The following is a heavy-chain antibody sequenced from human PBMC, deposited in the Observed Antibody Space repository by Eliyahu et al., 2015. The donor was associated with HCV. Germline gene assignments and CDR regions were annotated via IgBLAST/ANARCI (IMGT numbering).Heavy chain of an antibody. D-gene: IGHD1-1*01. Sequence: EVRLVESGGGWVQPGGSLRLSCAASGFSFSDHYMDWVRQAPGKGLEWVGRIRNKANSYTAEYAASVNGRFIISRDDSKKSSFLEMSSLKTGDTAVYYCARGLGPGDYYFDYWGRGTLVTVSS. CDR2: IRNKANSYTA. CDR3: ARGLGPGDYYFDY. J-gene: IGHJ4*02. CDR1: GFSFSDHY. V-gene: IGHV3-72*01.